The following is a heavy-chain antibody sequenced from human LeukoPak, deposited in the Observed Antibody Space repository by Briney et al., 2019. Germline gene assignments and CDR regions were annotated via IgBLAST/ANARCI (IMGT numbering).Heavy chain of an antibody. D-gene: IGHD6-13*01. V-gene: IGHV4-30-2*01. J-gene: IGHJ5*02. CDR1: GGSISSSGYS. CDR2: IYHSGST. CDR3: ARAAIAAATA. Sequence: PSQTLSLSCAVSGGSISSSGYSWNWIRQPPGKGLEWIGYIYHSGSTYYNPSLKSRVTISVDRSKNQFSLKLSSVTAADTAVYYCARAAIAAATAWGQGTLVTVSS.